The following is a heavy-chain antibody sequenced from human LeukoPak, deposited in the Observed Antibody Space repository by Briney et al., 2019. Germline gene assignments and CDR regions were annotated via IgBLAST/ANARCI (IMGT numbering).Heavy chain of an antibody. CDR1: GVTLSTYA. J-gene: IGHJ2*01. Sequence: GGSLRLSCAASGVTLSTYAMSWARQAPGKGLEWVSGISSSGSGDNTYYADSVKGRFTISRDSSKNTLFLHMNTLRAEDTAIYYCAKDRTVGASYWYFDLWGRSTLVTVSS. CDR3: AKDRTVGASYWYFDL. D-gene: IGHD1-26*01. V-gene: IGHV3-23*01. CDR2: ISSSGSGDNT.